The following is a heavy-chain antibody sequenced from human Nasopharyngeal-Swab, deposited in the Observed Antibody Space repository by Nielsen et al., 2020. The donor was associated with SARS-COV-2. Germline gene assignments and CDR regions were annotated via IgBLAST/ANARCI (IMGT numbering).Heavy chain of an antibody. CDR3: AREAYYYGAGTYDS. D-gene: IGHD3-10*01. CDR2: LYYSGIT. Sequence: WIRQPPWKGLEWIGYLYYSGITNYNPSLMSRVTISIDKSKNQFSLNLSSVNAADTAVYFCAREAYYYGAGTYDSWGQGTLVTVSS. V-gene: IGHV4-59*01. J-gene: IGHJ4*02.